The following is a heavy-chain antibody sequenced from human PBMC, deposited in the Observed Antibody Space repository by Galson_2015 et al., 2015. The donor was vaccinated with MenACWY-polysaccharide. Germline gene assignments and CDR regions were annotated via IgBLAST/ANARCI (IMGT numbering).Heavy chain of an antibody. CDR1: GFTFSTYW. D-gene: IGHD5-12*01. CDR2: IKSDGSST. CDR3: ARGCSAYD. V-gene: IGHV3-74*01. Sequence: SLRLSCAASGFTFSTYWMHWVRQAPGKGLVCVSRIKSDGSSTNYADSVKGRFTISRDSAKNTLYLQMNSLRAEDTALYYCARGCSAYDWGQGTLVTVSA. J-gene: IGHJ4*02.